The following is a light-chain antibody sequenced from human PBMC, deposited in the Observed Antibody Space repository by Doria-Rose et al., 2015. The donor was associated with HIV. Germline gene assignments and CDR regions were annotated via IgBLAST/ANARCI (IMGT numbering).Light chain of an antibody. V-gene: IGKV1-5*03. CDR2: KAS. CDR3: QHFDKYFSWT. CDR1: QSISNW. J-gene: IGKJ1*01. Sequence: DIRVTQSPSTLTASVGDRVTITCRASQSISNWLAWYQQKPRQAPKLLIYKASTLQSGVPSRFRGSGSGTEFTLTINSLQPDDFATYYCQHFDKYFSWTFGHGTKVDIK.